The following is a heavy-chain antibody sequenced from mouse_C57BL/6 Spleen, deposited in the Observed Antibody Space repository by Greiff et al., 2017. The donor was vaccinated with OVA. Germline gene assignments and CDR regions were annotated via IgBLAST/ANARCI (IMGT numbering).Heavy chain of an antibody. J-gene: IGHJ2*01. V-gene: IGHV1-52*01. CDR2: IDPSDSET. Sequence: QVQLQQPGAELVRPGSSVKLSCKASGYTFTSYWMHWVKQRPIQGLEWIGNIDPSDSETHYNQKFKDKATLTVDKSSSTAYMQLSSLTSEDSAVDYCARGDLRDYFDYWGQGTTLTVSS. CDR3: ARGDLRDYFDY. CDR1: GYTFTSYW. D-gene: IGHD3-3*01.